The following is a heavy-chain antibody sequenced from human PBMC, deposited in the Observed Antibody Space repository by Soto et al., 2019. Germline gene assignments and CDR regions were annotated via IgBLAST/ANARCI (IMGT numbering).Heavy chain of an antibody. D-gene: IGHD4-17*01. CDR2: ISPIFGST. CDR3: AGDYGVYAWYGMDV. V-gene: IGHV1-69*01. J-gene: IGHJ6*02. CDR1: GATFRSYA. Sequence: VQLVQSGAELKKPGSSVKVSCRASGATFRSYAFTWVRQAPGQGLEWMGGISPIFGSTIYARQFQGRVTITADDSASTAYMELNSLSSDATAVYYCAGDYGVYAWYGMDVRGQGTKVTVSS.